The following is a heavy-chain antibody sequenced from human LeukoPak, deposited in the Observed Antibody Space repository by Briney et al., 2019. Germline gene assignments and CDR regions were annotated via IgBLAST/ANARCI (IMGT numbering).Heavy chain of an antibody. CDR3: ARLYCGGDCYSGSFDY. CDR2: IYYSGST. Sequence: SETLSLTCIVSGGFISSSSNYWGWIRQPPGKGLEWIGSIYYSGSTYYNPSLKSRVTISVDTSKNQFSLKLSSVTAADTAVYYCARLYCGGDCYSGSFDYWGQGTLVTVSS. J-gene: IGHJ4*02. CDR1: GGFISSSSNY. D-gene: IGHD2-21*02. V-gene: IGHV4-39*01.